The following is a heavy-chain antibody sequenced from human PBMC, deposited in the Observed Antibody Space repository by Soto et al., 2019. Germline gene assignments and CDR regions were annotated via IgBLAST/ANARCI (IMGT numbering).Heavy chain of an antibody. CDR1: GGTFSSYT. Sequence: ASVKVSCKASGGTFSSYTISWVRQAPGQGLEWMGRIIPILGIANYAQKFQGRVTITADKSTSTAYMELSSLRSEDTAVYYCAREREGVRYYDFWSGYTVYFDYWGQGTLVTVSS. D-gene: IGHD3-3*01. CDR2: IIPILGIA. CDR3: AREREGVRYYDFWSGYTVYFDY. J-gene: IGHJ4*02. V-gene: IGHV1-69*04.